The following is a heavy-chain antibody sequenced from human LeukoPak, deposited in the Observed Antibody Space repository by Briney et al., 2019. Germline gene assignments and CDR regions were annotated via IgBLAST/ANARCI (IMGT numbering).Heavy chain of an antibody. D-gene: IGHD1-1*01. CDR1: GYTFTSYA. Sequence: GASVKVSCKASGYTFTSYAMHWVRQAPGQRLEWMGWINAGNGNTKYSQKFQGRVTITRDTSASTAYMELSSLRSEDTAEYYCARGFGGNWNDLSYWGQGTLVTVSS. V-gene: IGHV1-3*01. J-gene: IGHJ4*02. CDR3: ARGFGGNWNDLSY. CDR2: INAGNGNT.